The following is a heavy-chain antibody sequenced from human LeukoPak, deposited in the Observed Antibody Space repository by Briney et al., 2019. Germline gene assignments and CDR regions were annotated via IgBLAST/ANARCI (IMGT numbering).Heavy chain of an antibody. CDR3: ARGRYYYDSSGYWNWFDP. D-gene: IGHD3-22*01. V-gene: IGHV1-8*01. J-gene: IGHJ5*02. Sequence: GASVKVSCKASGYTFTSYDINWVRQATGQGLEWMGWMNPNSGNTGYAQEFQGRVTMTRNTSISTAHMELSSLRSEDTAVYYCARGRYYYDSSGYWNWFDPWGQGTLVTVSS. CDR2: MNPNSGNT. CDR1: GYTFTSYD.